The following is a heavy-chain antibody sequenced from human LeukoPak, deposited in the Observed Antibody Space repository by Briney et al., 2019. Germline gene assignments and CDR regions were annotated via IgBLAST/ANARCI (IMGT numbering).Heavy chain of an antibody. D-gene: IGHD2-2*01. J-gene: IGHJ3*02. V-gene: IGHV3-30*18. Sequence: PGGSLRLSCAASGFTFSSYGMHWVRQAPGKGLEWVAVISYDGNNKYYADSVKGRFTISRDNSKNTPYLQMNSLRAEDTAVYYCAKVLTRYANDAFDIWGQGTMVTVSS. CDR1: GFTFSSYG. CDR3: AKVLTRYANDAFDI. CDR2: ISYDGNNK.